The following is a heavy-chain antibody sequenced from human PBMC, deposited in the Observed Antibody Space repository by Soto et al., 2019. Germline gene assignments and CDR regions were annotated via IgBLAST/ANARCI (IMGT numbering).Heavy chain of an antibody. CDR3: SRLGGFCSSTNCYGYYAMDV. CDR1: GGSISSGPYS. D-gene: IGHD2-2*01. CDR2: FHYGEST. Sequence: QLQLQESGPGLVKPSETLSLTCTVSGGSISSGPYSWGWIRQPPGEGLEWIATFHYGESTHYNPSLESRVTVSVDTSPNHFSLKVSSVTVADTAVYYCSRLGGFCSSTNCYGYYAMDVWGQGTTVTVSS. V-gene: IGHV4-39*02. J-gene: IGHJ6*02.